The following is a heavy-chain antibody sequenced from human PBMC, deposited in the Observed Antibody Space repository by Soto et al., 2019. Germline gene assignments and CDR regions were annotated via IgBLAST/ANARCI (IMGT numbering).Heavy chain of an antibody. Sequence: PSETLSLTCTVSAGSISSRDSYWGWIRQPPGKGLEWIGSFHYSGSTYYNPSLKSRVTISVDTSKNQLSLWLTSVTAADTAVYYCARGFGRSHFDYWGQGTLINVS. CDR1: AGSISSRDSY. D-gene: IGHD3-16*01. V-gene: IGHV4-39*01. CDR2: FHYSGST. J-gene: IGHJ4*02. CDR3: ARGFGRSHFDY.